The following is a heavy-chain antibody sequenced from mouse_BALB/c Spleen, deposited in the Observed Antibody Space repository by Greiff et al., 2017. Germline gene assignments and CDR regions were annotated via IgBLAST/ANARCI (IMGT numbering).Heavy chain of an antibody. Sequence: VQLQQSGPELVKPGASVRISCKASGYTFTSYYIHWVKQRPGQGLEWIGWIYPGNVNTKYNEKFKGKATLTADKSSSTAYMQLSSLTSEDSAVYFCARYGKRGIYAMDYWGQGTSVTVSS. D-gene: IGHD2-1*01. CDR1: GYTFTSYY. V-gene: IGHV1S56*01. J-gene: IGHJ4*01. CDR2: IYPGNVNT. CDR3: ARYGKRGIYAMDY.